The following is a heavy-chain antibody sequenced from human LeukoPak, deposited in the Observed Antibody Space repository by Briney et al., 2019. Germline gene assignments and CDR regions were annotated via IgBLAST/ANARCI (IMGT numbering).Heavy chain of an antibody. Sequence: GGSLRLSCAASGFTFSNAWMTWVRQARGKGLEWVGRIKSKTDGGTTDYAAPVKGRFTISRDDSKNTLYLQMNSLKTEDTAVYYCTREAVTANGYFDYWGQGTLVTVSS. V-gene: IGHV3-15*01. CDR2: IKSKTDGGTT. J-gene: IGHJ4*02. CDR3: TREAVTANGYFDY. CDR1: GFTFSNAW. D-gene: IGHD2-21*02.